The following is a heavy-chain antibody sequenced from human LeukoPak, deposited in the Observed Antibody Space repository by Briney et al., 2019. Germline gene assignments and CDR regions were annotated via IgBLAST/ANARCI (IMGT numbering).Heavy chain of an antibody. CDR2: ISYDGSNK. V-gene: IGHV3-30*18. D-gene: IGHD2-2*01. Sequence: GGSLRLSCTASGFSFSTYAMHWVRQAPGKGLEWVAVISYDGSNKYYVDAVKGRFTISRDNSKNTLYLQMNSLRADDTSVDYCAKAGCSSTTCYANSWGQGNLVTVSS. CDR3: AKAGCSSTTCYANS. CDR1: GFSFSTYA. J-gene: IGHJ4*02.